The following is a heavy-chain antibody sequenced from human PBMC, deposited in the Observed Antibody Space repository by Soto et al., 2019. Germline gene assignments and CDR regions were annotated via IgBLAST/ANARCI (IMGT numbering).Heavy chain of an antibody. D-gene: IGHD5-18*01. CDR3: ARGLNGYLHYFDY. Sequence: QVKLVQYGAEVKKPGASVKVSCKASGYTFTSYAMHWVRQAPGQRLEWMGWINAGNGNTKYSQKFQGRVTITRDTSASTAYMELSSLRSEDTAVYYCARGLNGYLHYFDYWGQGTLVTVSS. J-gene: IGHJ4*02. CDR2: INAGNGNT. CDR1: GYTFTSYA. V-gene: IGHV1-3*01.